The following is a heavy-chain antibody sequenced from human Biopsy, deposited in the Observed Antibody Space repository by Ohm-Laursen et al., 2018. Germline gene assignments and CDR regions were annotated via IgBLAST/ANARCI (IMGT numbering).Heavy chain of an antibody. V-gene: IGHV3-30*18. CDR1: GFTFSSYG. J-gene: IGHJ4*02. Sequence: SLRLSCTASGFTFSSYGMHWVRQTPGKGLESVALISYAGYNKWYADSVKGRFTISRDNSKNTLYLQMNSLRVEDTAVYYCAKDGGPYCGGCELDYWGQGTLVTVSS. D-gene: IGHD2-21*01. CDR2: ISYAGYNK. CDR3: AKDGGPYCGGCELDY.